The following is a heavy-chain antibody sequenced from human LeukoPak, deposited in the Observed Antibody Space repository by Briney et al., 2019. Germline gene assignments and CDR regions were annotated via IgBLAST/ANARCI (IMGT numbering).Heavy chain of an antibody. CDR2: IYHSGST. CDR3: ARTPAPKIVVVDYYYYMDV. CDR1: GGSISSGGYY. Sequence: SQTLSLTCTVSGGSISSGGYYWSWIRQPPGKGLEWIGYIYHSGSTYYNPSLKSRVTISVDRSKNQFSLKLSSVTAADTAVYYCARTPAPKIVVVDYYYYMDVWGKGTTVTVSS. J-gene: IGHJ6*03. D-gene: IGHD2-2*01. V-gene: IGHV4-30-2*01.